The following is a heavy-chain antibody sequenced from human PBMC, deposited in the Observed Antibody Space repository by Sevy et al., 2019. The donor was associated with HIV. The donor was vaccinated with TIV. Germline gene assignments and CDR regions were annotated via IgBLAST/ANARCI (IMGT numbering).Heavy chain of an antibody. Sequence: GGSLRLSCAASGFTFSSYAMHWVRQAPGKGLEWVAVISYDGSNKYYADSVKGRFTISRDNSKNTLYLQMNSLRAEDTAVYYCARDGSVFPTVGLAAVAGNGMDVWGQGTTVTVSS. V-gene: IGHV3-30-3*01. CDR1: GFTFSSYA. CDR3: ARDGSVFPTVGLAAVAGNGMDV. D-gene: IGHD6-19*01. J-gene: IGHJ6*02. CDR2: ISYDGSNK.